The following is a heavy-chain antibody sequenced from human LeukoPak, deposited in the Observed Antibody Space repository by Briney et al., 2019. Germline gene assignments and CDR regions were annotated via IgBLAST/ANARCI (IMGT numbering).Heavy chain of an antibody. Sequence: SETLSLTCAVYGGSFSGYYWSWIRQPPGKGLEWIGEINHSGSTNYNPSLKSRVTISVDTSKNQFSLKLSSVTAADTAVYYCARRLVVVAAIFDYWGQGTLVTVSS. V-gene: IGHV4-34*01. CDR3: ARRLVVVAAIFDY. J-gene: IGHJ4*02. D-gene: IGHD2-15*01. CDR1: GGSFSGYY. CDR2: INHSGST.